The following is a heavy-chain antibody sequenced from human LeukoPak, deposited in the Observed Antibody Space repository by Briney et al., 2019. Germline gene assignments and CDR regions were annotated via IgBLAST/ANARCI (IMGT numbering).Heavy chain of an antibody. CDR1: GGSISSSSYY. J-gene: IGHJ4*02. V-gene: IGHV4-39*07. CDR3: ARSKNLSGSYPFDY. CDR2: IYYSGST. Sequence: SETLSLTCTVSGGSISSSSYYWGWIRQPPGKGLEWIGSIYYSGSTYYNPSLKSRVTISVDTSKNQFSLKLSSVTAADTAVYYCARSKNLSGSYPFDYWGQGTLVTVSS. D-gene: IGHD3-10*01.